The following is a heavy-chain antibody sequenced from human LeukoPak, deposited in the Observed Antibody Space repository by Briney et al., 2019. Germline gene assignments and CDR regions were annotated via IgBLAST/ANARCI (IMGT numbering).Heavy chain of an antibody. Sequence: GASVKVSCKASGYTFTSYYMHWVRQAPGQGLEWMGIINPSGGSTSHAQKFQGRVTMTRDTSTSTVYMELSSLRSEDTAVYYCAREFRSGYDDYYYYYGMDVWGQGTTVTVSS. V-gene: IGHV1-46*01. D-gene: IGHD5-12*01. CDR1: GYTFTSYY. CDR3: AREFRSGYDDYYYYYGMDV. CDR2: INPSGGST. J-gene: IGHJ6*02.